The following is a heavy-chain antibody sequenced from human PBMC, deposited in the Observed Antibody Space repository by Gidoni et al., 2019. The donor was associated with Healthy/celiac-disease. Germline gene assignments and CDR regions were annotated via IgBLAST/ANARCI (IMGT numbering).Heavy chain of an antibody. CDR1: GFTFSSYA. CDR3: AKDRNSSGWPTPFDY. V-gene: IGHV3-23*01. Sequence: EVQLLESGGGLVQPGGSLRLSCAASGFTFSSYAMSWVRQAPGKGLEWVSAISGSGGSTYYADSVKGRFTISRGNSKNTLYLQMNSLRAEDTAVYYCAKDRNSSGWPTPFDYWGQGTLVTVSS. CDR2: ISGSGGST. D-gene: IGHD6-19*01. J-gene: IGHJ4*02.